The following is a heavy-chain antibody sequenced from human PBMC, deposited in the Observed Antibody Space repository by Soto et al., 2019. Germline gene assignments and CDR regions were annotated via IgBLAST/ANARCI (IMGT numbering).Heavy chain of an antibody. CDR2: ISYDGNNK. CDR3: ARDPTYILGATTTRFDY. CDR1: GFTFSSYA. J-gene: IGHJ4*02. Sequence: QVQLVESGGGVVQPGRSLRLSCAASGFTFSSYAMHWVRQAPGKGLEWVAVISYDGNNKYYADSVKGRFTISRDNSKKTLYLQMNSLRAEDTAVYYCARDPTYILGATTTRFDYWGQGTLVTVSS. D-gene: IGHD1-26*01. V-gene: IGHV3-30-3*01.